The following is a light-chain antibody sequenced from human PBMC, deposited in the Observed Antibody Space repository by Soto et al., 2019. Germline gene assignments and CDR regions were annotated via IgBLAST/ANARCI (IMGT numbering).Light chain of an antibody. CDR3: QSYDSSLNWV. CDR1: SSNIGAGYD. CDR2: GNS. V-gene: IGLV1-40*01. Sequence: QSVLTQPPSVSGAPGQRVTISCTGSSSNIGAGYDVHWYQQLPGTAPKLLIYGNSNRPSGVPDRFSGSKSGTSASLAITGLQAEDEADYYYQSYDSSLNWVFGGGTKVTVL. J-gene: IGLJ3*02.